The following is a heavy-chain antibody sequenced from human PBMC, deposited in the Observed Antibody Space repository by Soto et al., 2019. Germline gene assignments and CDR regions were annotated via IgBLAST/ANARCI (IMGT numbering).Heavy chain of an antibody. CDR2: IWNDGSSR. J-gene: IGHJ4*02. Sequence: QVQLVESGGGVVQPGRSLRLSCEASGFTFSNYGMHWVRQAPGKGLEWVAVIWNDGSSRYYADSVKGRFTVSRDNPKNTLFLHRNNVRNEETAVFYCTRPDFVAAIGAALDCWGQGALVTVSS. V-gene: IGHV3-33*01. D-gene: IGHD3-3*01. CDR3: TRPDFVAAIGAALDC. CDR1: GFTFSNYG.